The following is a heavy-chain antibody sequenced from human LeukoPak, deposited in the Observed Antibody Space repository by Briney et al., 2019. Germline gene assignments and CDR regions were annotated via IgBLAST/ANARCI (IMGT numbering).Heavy chain of an antibody. J-gene: IGHJ4*02. CDR3: ARDNYDSSGSVDY. D-gene: IGHD3-22*01. CDR1: GFTFSSYA. V-gene: IGHV3-23*01. CDR2: ISGSGGST. Sequence: GGSPRLSCAASGFTFSSYAMSWVRQAPGKGLEWVSAISGSGGSTYYADSVKGRFTISRDNAKNSLYLQMNSLRAEDTAVYYCARDNYDSSGSVDYWGQGTLVTVSS.